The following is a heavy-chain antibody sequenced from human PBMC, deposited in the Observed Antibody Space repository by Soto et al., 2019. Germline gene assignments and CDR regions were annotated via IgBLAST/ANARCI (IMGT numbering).Heavy chain of an antibody. V-gene: IGHV1-18*01. Sequence: GASVKVSCQASGYTFTSHGFSWVRQAPGQGLEWMGWISTYSDYRNYAQNFQGRVTMTTETSTSTAYMELRSLRSDDTAVYYCARVAGYCSGGTCPHYFDSWGQGTLVTVSS. CDR2: ISTYSDYR. J-gene: IGHJ4*02. CDR3: ARVAGYCSGGTCPHYFDS. CDR1: GYTFTSHG. D-gene: IGHD2-15*01.